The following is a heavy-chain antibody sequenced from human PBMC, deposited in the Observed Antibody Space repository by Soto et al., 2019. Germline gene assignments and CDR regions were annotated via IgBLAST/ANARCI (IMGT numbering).Heavy chain of an antibody. CDR2: MNPNSGNT. J-gene: IGHJ4*02. V-gene: IGHV1-8*01. D-gene: IGHD3-22*01. CDR3: ARGHTYYYDSSDLDY. CDR1: GYTFTSYY. Sequence: AAVKLDCKASGYTFTSYYINCVRQATGQGLEWMGWMNPNSGNTGYAQKFQGRVTMTRNTSISTAYMELSSLRSEDTAVYYCARGHTYYYDSSDLDYWGQGTLVTVSS.